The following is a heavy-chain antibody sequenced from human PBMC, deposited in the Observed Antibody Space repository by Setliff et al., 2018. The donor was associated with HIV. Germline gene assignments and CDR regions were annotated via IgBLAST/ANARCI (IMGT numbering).Heavy chain of an antibody. CDR3: ARDYNFWSGYYTNDVFDI. Sequence: ASVKVSCKASTYTFTSYGISWVRQAPGQGFEWMGWISPYNGNTNYAQNFQGRVTMTTDTSTSTAYMELRSLRSDDTAVYYGARDYNFWSGYYTNDVFDIWGQGTMVTVSS. J-gene: IGHJ3*02. CDR1: TYTFTSYG. V-gene: IGHV1-18*01. CDR2: ISPYNGNT. D-gene: IGHD3-3*01.